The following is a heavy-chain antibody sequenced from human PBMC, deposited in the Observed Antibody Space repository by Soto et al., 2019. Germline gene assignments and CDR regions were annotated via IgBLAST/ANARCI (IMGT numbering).Heavy chain of an antibody. Sequence: PSETLSLTCTVSGGSISSYYWSWIRQPPGKGLEWIGYIYYSGSTNYNPSLKSRVTISVDTSKNQFSLKLSSVTAADTAVYYCARVTKSGLPAAAPWYYFDYWGQGTLVTVSS. CDR2: IYYSGST. D-gene: IGHD6-13*01. CDR3: ARVTKSGLPAAAPWYYFDY. J-gene: IGHJ4*02. V-gene: IGHV4-59*01. CDR1: GGSISSYY.